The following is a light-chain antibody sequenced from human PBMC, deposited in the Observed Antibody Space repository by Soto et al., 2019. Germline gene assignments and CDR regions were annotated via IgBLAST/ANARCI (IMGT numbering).Light chain of an antibody. CDR3: SSYTTSSTHWV. CDR1: SCDVGGYNY. CDR2: DVS. J-gene: IGLJ3*02. Sequence: QSALTQPASVSGSPGQSITISCTGTSCDVGGYNYVSWYQQHPGKAPKLMIYDVSNRPSEVSTRFSGSKSGNMASLTISGRQAADDADYYCSSYTTSSTHWVFGGGTKLTVL. V-gene: IGLV2-14*01.